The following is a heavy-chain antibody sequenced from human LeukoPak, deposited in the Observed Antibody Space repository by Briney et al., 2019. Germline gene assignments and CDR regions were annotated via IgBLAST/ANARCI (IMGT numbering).Heavy chain of an antibody. CDR3: ARVGGWWDFDH. J-gene: IGHJ4*02. Sequence: PSETLSLTCTVSGGSITSYYWSWIRPPPGKGMEWIGYIYYSGSPNYNPSLKSRVTISVDTSKNQFSLKVSSVTAADTAVYYCARVGGWWDFDHWGQGTLVTVSS. D-gene: IGHD2-8*02. CDR1: GGSITSYY. V-gene: IGHV4-59*01. CDR2: IYYSGSP.